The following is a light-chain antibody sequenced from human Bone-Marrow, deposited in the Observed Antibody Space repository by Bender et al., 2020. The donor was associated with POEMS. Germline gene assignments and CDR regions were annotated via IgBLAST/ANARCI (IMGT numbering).Light chain of an antibody. CDR2: DDS. CDR3: QVWDNMSDNIL. V-gene: IGLV3-21*02. J-gene: IGLJ2*01. CDR1: NIGSKT. Sequence: SYVLTQPPSVSVAPGQTASITCGGNNIGSKTVHWYQQNPGQAPVLVVYDDSDRPSGIPERFSGSNSGNKATLTISRVEAGDEADYLCQVWDNMSDNILFGGGTKLTVL.